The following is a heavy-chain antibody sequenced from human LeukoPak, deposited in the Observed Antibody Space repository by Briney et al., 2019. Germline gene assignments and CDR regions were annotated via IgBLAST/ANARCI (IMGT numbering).Heavy chain of an antibody. J-gene: IGHJ6*02. CDR1: GFSISSYY. Sequence: AETLSLTCTVSGFSISSYYWSWIRQPPGKGLEWIGYIYYSGSTNYNPYLKSRVTISVDTSKNQFSLKLSSVTAADTAVYYCARDLPSLTPGYGDYGMDVWGQGTTVTVSS. CDR2: IYYSGST. CDR3: ARDLPSLTPGYGDYGMDV. D-gene: IGHD3-9*01. V-gene: IGHV4-59*01.